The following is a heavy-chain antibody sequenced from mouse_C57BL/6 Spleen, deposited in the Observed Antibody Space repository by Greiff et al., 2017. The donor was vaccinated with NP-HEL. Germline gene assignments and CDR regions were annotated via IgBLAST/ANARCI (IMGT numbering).Heavy chain of an antibody. V-gene: IGHV3-6*01. CDR3: SYLLNYAMDY. CDR1: GYSITSGYY. Sequence: EVKLMESGPGLVKPSQSLSLTCSVTGYSITSGYYWNWIRQFPGNKLEWMGYISYDGSNNYNPSLKNRISITRDTSKNQFFLKLNSVTTEDTATYYCSYLLNYAMDYWGQGTSVTVSS. D-gene: IGHD2-1*01. CDR2: ISYDGSN. J-gene: IGHJ4*01.